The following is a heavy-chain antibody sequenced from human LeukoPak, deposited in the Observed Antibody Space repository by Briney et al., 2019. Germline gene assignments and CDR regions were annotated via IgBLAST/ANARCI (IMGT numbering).Heavy chain of an antibody. V-gene: IGHV3-30-3*01. CDR1: GSTFSSYA. Sequence: PGGSLRLSCAASGSTFSSYAMHWVRQAPGKGLEWVAVISYDGSNKYYADSVKGRFTISRDNSKNTLYLQMNSLRAEDTAVYYCARGTGYSYGYEPDYWGQGTLVTVSS. D-gene: IGHD5-18*01. J-gene: IGHJ4*02. CDR2: ISYDGSNK. CDR3: ARGTGYSYGYEPDY.